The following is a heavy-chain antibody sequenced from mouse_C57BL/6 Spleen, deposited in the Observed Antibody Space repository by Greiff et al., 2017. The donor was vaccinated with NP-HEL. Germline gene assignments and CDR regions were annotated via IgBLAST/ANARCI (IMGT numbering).Heavy chain of an antibody. V-gene: IGHV1-64*01. J-gene: IGHJ3*01. Sequence: QVQLQQSGAELVKPGASVKLSCKASGYTFTSYWMHWVKQRPGQGLEWIGMIHPNSGSTNYNEKFKSKATLTVDKSSSTAYMQLSSLTSEDSAVYYCARGDSGYGAYWGQGTLVTVSA. D-gene: IGHD3-2*02. CDR1: GYTFTSYW. CDR2: IHPNSGST. CDR3: ARGDSGYGAY.